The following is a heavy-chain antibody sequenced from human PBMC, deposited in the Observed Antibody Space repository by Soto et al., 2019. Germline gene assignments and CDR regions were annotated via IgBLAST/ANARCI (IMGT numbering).Heavy chain of an antibody. Sequence: ASVKVSCKASGYTFTSYYMHWVRQAPGQGLEWMGIINPSGGSTSYAQKFQGRVTMTRDTSTSTVYMELSSLRSEDTAVYYCAREYCSSTSCSDPYYYYGMDVWGQGTTVTVSS. D-gene: IGHD2-2*01. V-gene: IGHV1-46*01. J-gene: IGHJ6*02. CDR1: GYTFTSYY. CDR3: AREYCSSTSCSDPYYYYGMDV. CDR2: INPSGGST.